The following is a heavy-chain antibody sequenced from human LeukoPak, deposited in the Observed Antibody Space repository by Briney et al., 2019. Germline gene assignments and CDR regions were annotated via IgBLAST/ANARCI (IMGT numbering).Heavy chain of an antibody. CDR3: ARNFDMKGFDP. Sequence: ASVKVSCKASGYTFTGYYMNWVRQAPGQGLEWMGWINSDSGFTKYAQKFQGRVAMTRDTSITTVYMDLTRLTSDDTAVYYCARNFDMKGFDPWGQGTLVTVSS. J-gene: IGHJ5*02. D-gene: IGHD3-9*01. CDR2: INSDSGFT. CDR1: GYTFTGYY. V-gene: IGHV1-2*02.